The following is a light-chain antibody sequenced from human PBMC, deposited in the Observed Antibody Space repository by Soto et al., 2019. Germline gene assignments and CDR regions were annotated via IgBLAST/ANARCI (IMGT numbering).Light chain of an antibody. Sequence: QAVVTQPASVSGSPGQSITISCTGTSSDVGGYNYVSWYQQHPGKAPKLMIYEVSNRPSGVSNRFSGSKSGNTASLTISGLQAEDEADYYCQSFDSSFIGLVFGGGTKLTVL. J-gene: IGLJ2*01. CDR1: SSDVGGYNY. CDR3: QSFDSSFIGLV. V-gene: IGLV2-14*01. CDR2: EVS.